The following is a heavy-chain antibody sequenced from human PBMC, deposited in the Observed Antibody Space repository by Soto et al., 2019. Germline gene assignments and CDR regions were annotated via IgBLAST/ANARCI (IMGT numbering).Heavy chain of an antibody. J-gene: IGHJ6*02. CDR3: ARVSGSYYYGMDV. CDR2: IYHSGST. D-gene: IGHD1-26*01. V-gene: IGHV4-4*02. CDR1: GGSSSSSNW. Sequence: QVQLQESGPGLVKPSGTLSLTFAVSGGSSSSSNWWSWVRQPPGKGLEWIGEIYHSGSTNYNPSLKSLVTISVDKSKNQFSLKLSSVTAADTSVYYCARVSGSYYYGMDVWGQGTTVTVSS.